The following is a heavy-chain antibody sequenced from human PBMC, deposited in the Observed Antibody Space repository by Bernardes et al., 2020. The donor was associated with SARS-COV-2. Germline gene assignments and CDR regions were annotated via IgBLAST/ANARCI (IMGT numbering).Heavy chain of an antibody. Sequence: GGSLRLSCEGSGFSFSNSWVPWVRQTPGKGVEWVSRINPDGSTINYADFVKGRFTISRDNAKNTLYLQLTSLGTEDTAVYYCSRAGNFRFDFWGQGTLVTVSS. CDR1: GFSFSNSW. V-gene: IGHV3-74*01. J-gene: IGHJ4*02. D-gene: IGHD1-7*01. CDR2: INPDGSTI. CDR3: SRAGNFRFDF.